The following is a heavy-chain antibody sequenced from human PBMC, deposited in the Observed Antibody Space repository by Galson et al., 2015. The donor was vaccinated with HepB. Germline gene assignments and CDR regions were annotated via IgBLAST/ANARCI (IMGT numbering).Heavy chain of an antibody. J-gene: IGHJ4*02. D-gene: IGHD3-9*01. CDR3: ARDPPEADYDILTGCLDY. V-gene: IGHV3-30-3*01. CDR2: ISYDGSNK. CDR1: GFTFSSYA. Sequence: SLRLSCAASGFTFSSYAMHWVRQAPGKGLEWVAVISYDGSNKYYADSVKGRFTISRDNSKNTLYLQMNSLRAEDTAVYYCARDPPEADYDILTGCLDYWGQGTLVTVSS.